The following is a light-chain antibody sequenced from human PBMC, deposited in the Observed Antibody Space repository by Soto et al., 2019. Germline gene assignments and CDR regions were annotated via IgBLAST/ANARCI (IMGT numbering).Light chain of an antibody. Sequence: QSVLTQPASVSGSPGQSITISCTGTSSDVGGYNYVSWYQQHPGKAPKLMIYEVSNRPSGVSNRLSGSKSGNTASLTISGLQAEDEADYYCSSYTSSSTDVVFGGGTKVTV. CDR2: EVS. V-gene: IGLV2-14*01. CDR1: SSDVGGYNY. CDR3: SSYTSSSTDVV. J-gene: IGLJ2*01.